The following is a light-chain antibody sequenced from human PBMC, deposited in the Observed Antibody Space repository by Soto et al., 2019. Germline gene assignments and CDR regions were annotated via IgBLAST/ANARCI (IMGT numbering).Light chain of an antibody. CDR3: CSYAGSGTDNYV. V-gene: IGLV2-23*01. Sequence: QSGLAHPPSASGSPGQSVTISCTGTSSDIGTYNLVSWYQHYPGKAPKLMIYEGIKRPSGVSNRFSGSKSGNTAFLTISGLQAEDEADYYCCSYAGSGTDNYVFGSGTKVTV. J-gene: IGLJ1*01. CDR2: EGI. CDR1: SSDIGTYNL.